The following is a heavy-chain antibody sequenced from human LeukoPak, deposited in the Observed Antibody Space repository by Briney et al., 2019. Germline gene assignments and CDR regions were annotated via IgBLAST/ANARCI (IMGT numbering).Heavy chain of an antibody. Sequence: GGSLRLSCAASGFTFSSYGMHWVRQAPGKGLEWVAFIRYDGSNKYYADSVKGRFTISRDNSKNTLYLQMNSLRAEDTAVYYCARDNYFDSSGLAYWGQGTLVTVSS. J-gene: IGHJ4*02. CDR3: ARDNYFDSSGLAY. D-gene: IGHD3-22*01. V-gene: IGHV3-30*02. CDR1: GFTFSSYG. CDR2: IRYDGSNK.